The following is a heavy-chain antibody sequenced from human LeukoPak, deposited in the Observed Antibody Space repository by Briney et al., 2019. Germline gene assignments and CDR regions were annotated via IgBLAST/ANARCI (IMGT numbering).Heavy chain of an antibody. V-gene: IGHV3-7*01. J-gene: IGHJ4*02. D-gene: IGHD4-17*01. CDR1: EFTISSYW. Sequence: GGSLRLSCAASEFTISSYWMNWVRQAPGKGLEWVANIKQDGSEKYYVDSVKGRFIISRDNAKNSVYLQMNSLRAEDTAVYYCTTVDFGDLIPAASSDYWGQGTLVTVSS. CDR3: TTVDFGDLIPAASSDY. CDR2: IKQDGSEK.